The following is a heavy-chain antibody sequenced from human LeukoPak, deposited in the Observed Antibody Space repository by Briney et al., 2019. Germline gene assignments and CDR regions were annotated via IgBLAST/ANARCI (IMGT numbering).Heavy chain of an antibody. CDR3: ATDSPLYCSSPSCYYNY. V-gene: IGHV3-23*01. CDR1: GLTFSSYA. D-gene: IGHD2-2*01. J-gene: IGHJ4*02. Sequence: GGSLRLSCAASGLTFSSYAMSWVRQAPGKGLEWVSAISGSGASTFYADSVKGRFTISRDNSKNTLYLQMNSLRADDTAVYYCATDSPLYCSSPSCYYNYWGQGTLVTVSS. CDR2: ISGSGAST.